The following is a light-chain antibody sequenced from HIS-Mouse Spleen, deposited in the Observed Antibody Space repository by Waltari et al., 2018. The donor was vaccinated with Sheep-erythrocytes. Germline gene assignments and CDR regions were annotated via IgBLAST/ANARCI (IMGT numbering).Light chain of an antibody. CDR3: NSRDSSGNHLV. CDR2: GKN. J-gene: IGLJ3*02. V-gene: IGLV3-19*01. CDR1: SIRSYD. Sequence: SSELTQDPAVSVALGQPVRITCQGESIRSYDVSWYQQKPGQAPVLVIYGKNNRPSGIPDRFSGSSSGNTASLTITGAQAEDEADYYCNSRDSSGNHLVFGGGTKLTVL.